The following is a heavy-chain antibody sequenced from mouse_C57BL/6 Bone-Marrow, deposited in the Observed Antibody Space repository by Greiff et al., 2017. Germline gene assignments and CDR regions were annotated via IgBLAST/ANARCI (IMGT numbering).Heavy chain of an antibody. CDR1: GYTFTSYW. CDR2: IDPSDGYT. D-gene: IGHD2-3*01. Sequence: QVQLQQPGAELVKPGASVKLSCKASGYTFTSYWMQWVKQRPGQGLEWIGEIDPSDGYTNYNQKFKGKATLTVDTSSSTAYMQLSSLTSEDSAVYYCARLPYDNELDYRGQGTTVTVSS. V-gene: IGHV1-50*01. J-gene: IGHJ4*01. CDR3: ARLPYDNELDY.